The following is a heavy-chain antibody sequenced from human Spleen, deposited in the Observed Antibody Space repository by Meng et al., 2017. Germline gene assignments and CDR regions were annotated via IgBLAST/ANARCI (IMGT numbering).Heavy chain of an antibody. D-gene: IGHD6-19*01. CDR2: IGHSGFT. Sequence: QPQLQESGPGLVKPSEALSLTCSVSGGSISTSGYYWGWIRQPPGKGLEWIGSIGHSGFTYYTPSLKSRVAVSLDTPKSQFSLILTSVTAADTAVYYCVRSSAWVRTGFDPWGQGTLVTVSS. CDR1: GGSISTSGYY. V-gene: IGHV4-39*01. CDR3: VRSSAWVRTGFDP. J-gene: IGHJ5*02.